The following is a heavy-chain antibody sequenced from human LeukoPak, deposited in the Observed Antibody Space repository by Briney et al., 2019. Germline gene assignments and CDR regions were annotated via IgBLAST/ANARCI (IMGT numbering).Heavy chain of an antibody. J-gene: IGHJ5*02. CDR2: IIPIFGTA. Sequence: SVKVSCKTSGGTFSSYAISWVRQAPGQGLEWMGGIIPIFGTANYAQKFQGRVTITADESTSTAYMELSSLRSEDTAVYYCARNRITIFGVVIIPNNWFDPWGQGTLVTVSS. D-gene: IGHD3-3*01. V-gene: IGHV1-69*01. CDR1: GGTFSSYA. CDR3: ARNRITIFGVVIIPNNWFDP.